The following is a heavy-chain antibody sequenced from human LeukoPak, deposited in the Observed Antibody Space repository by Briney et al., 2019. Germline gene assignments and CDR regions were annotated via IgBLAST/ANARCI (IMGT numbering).Heavy chain of an antibody. CDR1: GFTFGDYA. Sequence: GGSLRLSCTVSGFTFGDYAINWVRQAPGKGLEWVGFIRSKAFGETAEYAASVKGRFTISRDDSKSIAYLQMNSLKTEDTAVYYCTRDRGSSTLGNYWGQGTLVTVSS. J-gene: IGHJ4*02. D-gene: IGHD7-27*01. CDR2: IRSKAFGETA. CDR3: TRDRGSSTLGNY. V-gene: IGHV3-49*04.